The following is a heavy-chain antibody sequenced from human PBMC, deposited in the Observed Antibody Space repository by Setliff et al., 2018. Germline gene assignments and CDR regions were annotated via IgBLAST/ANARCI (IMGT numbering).Heavy chain of an antibody. CDR2: IYYSGST. CDR3: ARDRSSIAVAGGGVDY. V-gene: IGHV4-59*11. CDR1: GGSISSHY. Sequence: SETLSLTCTVSGGSISSHYWSWNRQPPGKGLEWIGSIYYSGSTNYNPSLKSRVTISVDTSKNQFSLKLSSVTAADTAVYYCARDRSSIAVAGGGVDYWGQGTLVTVSS. J-gene: IGHJ4*02. D-gene: IGHD6-19*01.